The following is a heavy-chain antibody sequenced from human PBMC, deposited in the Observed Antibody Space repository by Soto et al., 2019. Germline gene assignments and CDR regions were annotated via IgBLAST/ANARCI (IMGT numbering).Heavy chain of an antibody. CDR1: GDSVTNYF. Sequence: SETLSLTCTVSGDSVTNYFCSWMRQPPWKGLEWIGHMYHGGMTNYSPSLKSRVTMSLDSSKNQFSLNLSSVTAADTAVYFCARDPGYCTNRVSPIFDFWGQGVLVTVSS. J-gene: IGHJ4*02. CDR2: MYHGGMT. CDR3: ARDPGYCTNRVSPIFDF. V-gene: IGHV4-59*02. D-gene: IGHD2-8*01.